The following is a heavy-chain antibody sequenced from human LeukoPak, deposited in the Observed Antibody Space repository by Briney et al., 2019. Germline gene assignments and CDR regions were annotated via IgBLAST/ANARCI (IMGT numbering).Heavy chain of an antibody. V-gene: IGHV3-23*01. CDR3: AKDLEGNYCDYFDY. Sequence: GGSLRLSCAASGFTLSSYAMSWVRQASGKGLEWVSAISGSGGRAYYADSVKGRFTISRDNSKNTLYLQMNSLRAEDTAIYYCAKDLEGNYCDYFDYWGQGTLVTVSS. D-gene: IGHD1-7*01. CDR1: GFTLSSYA. CDR2: ISGSGGRA. J-gene: IGHJ4*02.